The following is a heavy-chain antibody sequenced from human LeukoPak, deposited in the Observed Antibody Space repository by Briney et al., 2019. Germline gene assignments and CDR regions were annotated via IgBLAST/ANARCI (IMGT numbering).Heavy chain of an antibody. V-gene: IGHV3-33*01. J-gene: IGHJ6*03. CDR3: ARDADYSYYYYYYYMDV. Sequence: GRSLRLSCAASGFTFSSYGMHWVRQAPGKGLEWVAVIWYDGSNKYYADSVKGRFTISRDNSKNTLYLQMNSLRAEDTAVYYCARDADYSYYYYYYYMDVWGKGSTVTVSS. CDR2: IWYDGSNK. CDR1: GFTFSSYG. D-gene: IGHD4-11*01.